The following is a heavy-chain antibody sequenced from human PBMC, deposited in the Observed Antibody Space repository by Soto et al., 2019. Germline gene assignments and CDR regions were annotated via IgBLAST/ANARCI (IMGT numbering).Heavy chain of an antibody. CDR1: GFSLSSSD. V-gene: IGHV3-30*18. J-gene: IGHJ4*02. CDR3: AKQIRGSGWYPLDC. Sequence: SLRLSCTASGFSLSSSDMHWVRQAPGKGLEWLAVSSFDGTQQFYGDSVKGRFTVSRDNSNITLYLEMNSLRTEDTAVYYCAKQIRGSGWYPLDCWGQGTPVTVSS. D-gene: IGHD6-19*01. CDR2: SSFDGTQQ.